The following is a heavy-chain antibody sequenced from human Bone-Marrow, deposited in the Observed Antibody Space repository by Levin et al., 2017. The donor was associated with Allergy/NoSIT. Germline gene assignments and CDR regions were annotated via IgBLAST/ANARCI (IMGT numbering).Heavy chain of an antibody. CDR3: ARLSGITVTTYYFDS. D-gene: IGHD4-17*01. V-gene: IGHV4-39*01. J-gene: IGHJ4*02. Sequence: PSETLSLTCSVSAGSISSTKYYWAWIRQPPGKGLEWIASIYYRGSTYYNPTLKSRVSISVDTSKNQFSLRLSSLTAADTAVYYCARLSGITVTTYYFDSWSQGTLVTVSS. CDR1: AGSISSTKYY. CDR2: IYYRGST.